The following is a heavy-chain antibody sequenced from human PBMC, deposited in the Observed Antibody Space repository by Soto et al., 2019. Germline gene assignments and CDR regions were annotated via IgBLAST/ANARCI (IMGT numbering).Heavy chain of an antibody. Sequence: GSLRLSCAASGLTCSTSAMHWVRQAPGKGLEWVAMISHDGSHEYYGDSVKGRFSVSRDNSHNILHLQMNSLRIEDTAVYFCARNTDHRLVRGWLDPWGQGTLVTVSS. D-gene: IGHD3-10*01. V-gene: IGHV3-30-3*01. CDR2: ISHDGSHE. CDR3: ARNTDHRLVRGWLDP. CDR1: GLTCSTSA. J-gene: IGHJ5*02.